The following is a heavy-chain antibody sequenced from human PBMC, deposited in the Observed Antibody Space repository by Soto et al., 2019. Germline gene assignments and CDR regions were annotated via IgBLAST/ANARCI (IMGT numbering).Heavy chain of an antibody. D-gene: IGHD3-3*02. CDR1: GYTFSAYT. CDR2: INAGSGNT. V-gene: IGHV1-3*01. Sequence: QAQLVQSGAEMKKPGASVKVSCKATGYTFSAYTMNWVRQAPGQSLEWMGWINAGSGNTKYSQNLQGRVSITGDTSASTVYMELTGLTSEDTAVYYCARDTETLGPRANDALDIWGQGTMVTVSS. CDR3: ARDTETLGPRANDALDI. J-gene: IGHJ3*02.